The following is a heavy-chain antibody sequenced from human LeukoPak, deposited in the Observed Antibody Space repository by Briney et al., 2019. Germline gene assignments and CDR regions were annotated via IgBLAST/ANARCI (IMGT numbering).Heavy chain of an antibody. V-gene: IGHV3-7*01. CDR1: GFTLSSYW. CDR3: LTSTRSHRFDY. CDR2: IKQDGSDK. D-gene: IGHD2-15*01. Sequence: PGGSLRLSCAASGFTLSSYWMCWVRQAPGKGLEWVAIIKQDGSDKYYVDSAEGRFIISRDNAKNSLYLQMNSLRAEDTAVYYCLTSTRSHRFDYWGQGTLVTVSS. J-gene: IGHJ4*02.